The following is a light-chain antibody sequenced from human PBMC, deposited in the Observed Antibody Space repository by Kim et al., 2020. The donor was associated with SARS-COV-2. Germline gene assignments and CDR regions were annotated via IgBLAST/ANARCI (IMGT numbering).Light chain of an antibody. J-gene: IGKJ3*01. Sequence: APGGRATLACRASQSVSSSYLAWYQQKPGQAPRLLIYGASSRATGIPDRFSGSGSGTDFTLTISRLEPEDFAVYYCQQYGSSPRTFGPGTKVDIK. CDR1: QSVSSSY. CDR3: QQYGSSPRT. V-gene: IGKV3-20*01. CDR2: GAS.